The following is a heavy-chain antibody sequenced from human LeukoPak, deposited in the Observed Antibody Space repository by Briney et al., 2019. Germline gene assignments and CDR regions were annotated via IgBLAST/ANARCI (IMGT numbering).Heavy chain of an antibody. J-gene: IGHJ4*02. CDR2: INNSGST. D-gene: IGHD1-7*01. Sequence: SETLSLTCAVYGGSFGGYYWNWIRQPPGKGLEWIGEINNSGSTNYNPSLKSRVTISRDTSKNQFSLKLSSVTAADTAVYYCARYQTGTTKFSLNGYYFDYWGQGTLVTVSS. V-gene: IGHV4-34*01. CDR1: GGSFGGYY. CDR3: ARYQTGTTKFSLNGYYFDY.